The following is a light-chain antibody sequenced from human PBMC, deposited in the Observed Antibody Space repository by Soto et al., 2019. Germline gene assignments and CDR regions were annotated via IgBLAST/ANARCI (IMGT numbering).Light chain of an antibody. CDR3: QQYGSSRT. J-gene: IGKJ1*01. CDR2: GAS. CDR1: QSVSSSY. Sequence: IVLTQSPATLSLSPGERATLSCRASQSVSSSYLAWYQQKPGQAPRLLIYGASSRATGIPDRSSGSGSGTDFTLTISRLEPEDFAVYYCQQYGSSRTFGQGTKV. V-gene: IGKV3-20*01.